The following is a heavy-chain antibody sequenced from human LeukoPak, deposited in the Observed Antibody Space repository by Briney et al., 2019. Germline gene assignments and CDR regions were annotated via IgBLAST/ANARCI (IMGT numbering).Heavy chain of an antibody. D-gene: IGHD4-23*01. J-gene: IGHJ4*02. CDR2: ISFDESNK. Sequence: GGSLRLSCAASGFKFRSYGMHWVRQAPGKGLEWVALISFDESNKYYLDSVKGRFTISRDNSKNTLYLQMNSLRAEDTAVYYCAKILIAPRYGGKKGSDSGWGQGTLVTVSS. CDR1: GFKFRSYG. V-gene: IGHV3-30*18. CDR3: AKILIAPRYGGKKGSDSG.